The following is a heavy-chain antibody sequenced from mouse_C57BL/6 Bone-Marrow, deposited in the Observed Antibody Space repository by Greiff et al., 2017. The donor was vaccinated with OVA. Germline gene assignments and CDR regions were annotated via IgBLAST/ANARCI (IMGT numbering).Heavy chain of an antibody. CDR2: IDPEDGDT. Sequence: EVQLQQSGAELVRPGASVKLSCTASGFNIKDDYMHWVKQRPEQGLEWIGWIDPEDGDTEYASKFQGKATITADTSSNTAYLQLSSLTSEDTAVYYCTTNPRAMDYWGQGTSVTVSS. CDR1: GFNIKDDY. CDR3: TTNPRAMDY. V-gene: IGHV14-4*01. J-gene: IGHJ4*01.